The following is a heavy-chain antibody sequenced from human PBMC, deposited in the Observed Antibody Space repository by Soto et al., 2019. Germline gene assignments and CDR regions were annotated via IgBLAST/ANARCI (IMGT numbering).Heavy chain of an antibody. D-gene: IGHD2-2*01. Sequence: GGSLRLSCAASGFTFSSYSMNWVHQAPGKGLEWVSYISSSSSTIYYADSVKGRFTISRDNAKNSLYLQMNSLRAEDTAVYYCARDYAFRRIVVPAAMPARRVYYMDVWGKGTTVTVSS. J-gene: IGHJ6*03. CDR3: ARDYAFRRIVVPAAMPARRVYYMDV. CDR2: ISSSSSTI. V-gene: IGHV3-48*01. CDR1: GFTFSSYS.